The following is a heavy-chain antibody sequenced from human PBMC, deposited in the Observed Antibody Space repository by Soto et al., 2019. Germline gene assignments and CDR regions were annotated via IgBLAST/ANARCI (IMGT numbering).Heavy chain of an antibody. V-gene: IGHV1-69*04. CDR3: ARDWGLTRVPSWFQH. CDR2: IIPILGIA. J-gene: IGHJ1*01. Sequence: GASVKVSCKASGGTFSSYTISWVRQAPGQGLEWMGRIIPILGIANYAQKFQGRVTITADKSTSTAYMELSSLRSEDTAVYYCARDWGLTRVPSWFQHWGQGTLVTVSS. CDR1: GGTFSSYT. D-gene: IGHD3-16*01.